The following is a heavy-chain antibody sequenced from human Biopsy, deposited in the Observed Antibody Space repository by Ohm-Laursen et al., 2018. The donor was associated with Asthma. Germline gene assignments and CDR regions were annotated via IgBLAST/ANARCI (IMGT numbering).Heavy chain of an antibody. J-gene: IGHJ4*02. CDR2: INSVFGTT. D-gene: IGHD2-2*01. CDR1: GGTFNTYV. CDR3: ARKAGSCISRTCYSLDF. V-gene: IGHV1-69*13. Sequence: SVKASCKSLGGTFNTYVIGWVRQAPGQGLEWMGGINSVFGTTTYPQKFQGRVPITADDSTSTVYMELRSLRSEDTAVYYCARKAGSCISRTCYSLDFWGQGTLVTVSS.